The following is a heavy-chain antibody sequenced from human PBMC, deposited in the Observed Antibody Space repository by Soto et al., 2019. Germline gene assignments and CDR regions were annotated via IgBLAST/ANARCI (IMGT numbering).Heavy chain of an antibody. CDR1: GFTFSSYG. CDR2: ISYDGSNK. D-gene: IGHD1-26*01. CDR3: AKDLSGALAFLN. V-gene: IGHV3-30*18. J-gene: IGHJ4*02. Sequence: GGSLRLSCAASGFTFSSYGMHWVRQAPGKGLEWVAVISYDGSNKYYADSVKGRFTISRDNSKNTLYLQMNSLRAEDTAVYYCAKDLSGALAFLNWGQGTLVTVSS.